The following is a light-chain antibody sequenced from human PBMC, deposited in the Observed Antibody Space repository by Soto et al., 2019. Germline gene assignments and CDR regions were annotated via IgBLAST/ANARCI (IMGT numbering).Light chain of an antibody. CDR3: QQRSDWPIT. CDR2: DAS. J-gene: IGKJ5*01. V-gene: IGKV3-11*01. CDR1: QSVSSY. Sequence: EIVLTQSPATLSLSPGERATLSCRASQSVSSYLAWYQQKPGQAPRLLIYDASNRATGIPARFSGSGSGTDLTLTISSLEPEDFAVYYCQQRSDWPITFGQGTRLDIK.